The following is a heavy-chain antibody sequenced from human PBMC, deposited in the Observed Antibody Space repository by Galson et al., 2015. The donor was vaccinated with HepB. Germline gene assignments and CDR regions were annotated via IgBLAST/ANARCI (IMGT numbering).Heavy chain of an antibody. CDR2: INHSGST. Sequence: ETLSLTCAVYGGSFSGFYWTWIRQPPGKGLEWIGEINHSGSTNYNPSLKSRVAISVDMSKNQFSLRLTSVTAADTAVYYCARLLGGTTWVAFDIWGHGRMVIVSS. CDR1: GGSFSGFY. J-gene: IGHJ3*02. CDR3: ARLLGGTTWVAFDI. D-gene: IGHD1-1*01. V-gene: IGHV4-34*01.